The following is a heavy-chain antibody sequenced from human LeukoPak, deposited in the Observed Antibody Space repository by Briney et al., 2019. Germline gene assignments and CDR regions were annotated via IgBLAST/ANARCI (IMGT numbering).Heavy chain of an antibody. CDR1: GGTFSSYA. CDR3: ARDHRLQLENWFDP. D-gene: IGHD6-13*01. V-gene: IGHV1-69*13. CDR2: ITPIFGSA. J-gene: IGHJ5*02. Sequence: GASVKVSCKASGGTFSSYAISWVRQAPGQGLEWMGGITPIFGSAKYAQKFQDRVTITADESTSTVYMEVSSLRSEDTAVYYCARDHRLQLENWFDPWGQGTLVTVSS.